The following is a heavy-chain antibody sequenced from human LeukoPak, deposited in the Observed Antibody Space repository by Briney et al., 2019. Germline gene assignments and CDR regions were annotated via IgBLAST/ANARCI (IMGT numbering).Heavy chain of an antibody. Sequence: ASVKVSCKASGYTFSDYGINWVRQAAGQGLEWMGWMNPITGSTGYVQKFRGRIIMTRDTSITTAFMELTSLTSDDTAIYYCARVKRFPTVWFDPWGQGTLVSVSS. CDR3: ARVKRFPTVWFDP. V-gene: IGHV1-8*01. J-gene: IGHJ5*02. CDR2: MNPITGST. D-gene: IGHD3-10*01. CDR1: GYTFSDYG.